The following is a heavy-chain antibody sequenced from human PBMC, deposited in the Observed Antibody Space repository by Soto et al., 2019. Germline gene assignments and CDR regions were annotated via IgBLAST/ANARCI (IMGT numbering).Heavy chain of an antibody. J-gene: IGHJ4*02. CDR1: GDSISSYY. V-gene: IGHV4-59*01. Sequence: SETLSLTCRVSGDSISSYYCSWIRQPPGKGLERIGYIYYSGSANYNPSLKSRVTISVDTSKNQFSLKLSSVTAADTAVYYCARAGAATLSDYWGQGTLVTVSS. CDR3: ARAGAATLSDY. CDR2: IYYSGSA. D-gene: IGHD2-15*01.